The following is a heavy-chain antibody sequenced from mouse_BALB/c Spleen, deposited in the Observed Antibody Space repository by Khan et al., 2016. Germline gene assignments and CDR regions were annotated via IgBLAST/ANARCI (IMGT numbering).Heavy chain of an antibody. CDR1: GYTFTDYL. V-gene: IGHV9-2-1*01. Sequence: QIQLVQSGPELKKPGETVKIFCKASGYTFTDYLMHWVKQAPGKGLKWMGWINTETGEPTYADDFKGRFAYSLETSASTAYLQINNLKNEDTDTYFCAKEVFYAMDYWGQGTSVTVSS. J-gene: IGHJ4*01. CDR2: INTETGEP. CDR3: AKEVFYAMDY.